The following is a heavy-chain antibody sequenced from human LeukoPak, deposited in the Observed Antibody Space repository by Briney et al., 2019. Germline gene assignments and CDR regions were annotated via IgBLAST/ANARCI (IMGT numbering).Heavy chain of an antibody. CDR2: ISGGGEST. D-gene: IGHD2-2*01. Sequence: GGSLRLSCAASGFTFSSYAMNWVRQAPGKGLEWVSAISGGGESTYYADSVKGRFTISRDNSKNTLYLQMNSLRAEDTAVYYRAKGEGGYCSSTSCSTFFDYWGQGTLVTVSS. CDR1: GFTFSSYA. CDR3: AKGEGGYCSSTSCSTFFDY. V-gene: IGHV3-23*01. J-gene: IGHJ4*02.